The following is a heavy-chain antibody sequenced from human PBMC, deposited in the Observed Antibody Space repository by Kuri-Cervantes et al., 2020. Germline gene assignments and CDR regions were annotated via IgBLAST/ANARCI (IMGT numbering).Heavy chain of an antibody. J-gene: IGHJ4*02. CDR1: GFTFSSYS. V-gene: IGHV3-21*01. CDR3: ARFGYSGYDLDY. CDR2: ISSSSSYI. D-gene: IGHD5-12*01. Sequence: GGSLRLSCAASGFTFSSYSMNWVRQAPGKGLEWVSSISSSSSYIYYADSVKGRFTISRDNAKNSLYLQMTSLRAEDTAVYYCARFGYSGYDLDYWGQGTLVTVSS.